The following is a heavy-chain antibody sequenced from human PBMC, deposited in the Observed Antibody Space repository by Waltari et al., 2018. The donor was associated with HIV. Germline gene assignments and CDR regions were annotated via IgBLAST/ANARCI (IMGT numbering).Heavy chain of an antibody. CDR1: GASIRSSGYY. Sequence: QLQLQESGPGLVKPSETLSLTCTVSGASIRSSGYYWGWIRQPQGKGLEWIGSIYYSGNTYYNPSLKSRVTISVDTSKNQCSLKLSSVTAADTAVYYCARHGNIVVLSNAPGFDYWGQGTLVTVSS. J-gene: IGHJ4*02. CDR2: IYYSGNT. CDR3: ARHGNIVVLSNAPGFDY. V-gene: IGHV4-39*01. D-gene: IGHD2-2*01.